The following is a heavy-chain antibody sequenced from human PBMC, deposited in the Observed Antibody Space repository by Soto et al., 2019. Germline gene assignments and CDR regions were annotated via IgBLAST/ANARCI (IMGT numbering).Heavy chain of an antibody. V-gene: IGHV2-5*02. CDR3: AQKGRGYFDY. D-gene: IGHD3-10*01. CDR1: GFSLSTRDVG. CDR2: IYWDDYK. Sequence: QITLKESGPTLVKPTQTLTLTCTFSGFSLSTRDVGVGWIRQPPGKALEWLTLIYWDDYKHYSPSLETRLAITKDTSKNQVVLTMTSMDPVDTATYYCAQKGRGYFDYWGQGTLVTVSS. J-gene: IGHJ4*02.